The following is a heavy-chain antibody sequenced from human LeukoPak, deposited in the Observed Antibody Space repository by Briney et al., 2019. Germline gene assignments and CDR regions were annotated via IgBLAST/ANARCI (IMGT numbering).Heavy chain of an antibody. J-gene: IGHJ4*02. V-gene: IGHV1-2*02. CDR2: INPNSGGT. CDR3: ARSPRYSSSFDQFDY. Sequence: GASVKVSCKASGYTFTGYYMHWVRQAPGQGLEWMGWINPNSGGTNYAQKFQGRVTMTRDTSISTAYMELSRLRSDDTAVYYCARSPRYSSSFDQFDYWGQGTLVTVSS. CDR1: GYTFTGYY. D-gene: IGHD6-6*01.